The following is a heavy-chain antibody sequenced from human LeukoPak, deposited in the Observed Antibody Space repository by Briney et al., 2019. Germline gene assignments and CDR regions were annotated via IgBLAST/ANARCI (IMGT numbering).Heavy chain of an antibody. V-gene: IGHV4-39*07. Sequence: PSDTLSLTCTVSGGSISSSSYYWGWLRQPPGTGLEWIGSIYYSGSTYYNPSLKSRVTISVDTSKNQFSLKVSSVTAADTAVYYCARVSIVATLPAYFDYWGQGTLVTVSS. CDR3: ARVSIVATLPAYFDY. D-gene: IGHD5-12*01. CDR2: IYYSGST. CDR1: GGSISSSSYY. J-gene: IGHJ4*02.